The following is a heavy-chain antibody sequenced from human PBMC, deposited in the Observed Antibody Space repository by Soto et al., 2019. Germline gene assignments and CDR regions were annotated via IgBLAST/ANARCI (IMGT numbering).Heavy chain of an antibody. V-gene: IGHV4-39*02. CDR1: GGSINYHSYY. Sequence: SETLSLTCSVSGGSINYHSYYWGWIRQPPGKGLEWVGGIFYTGTTYYSPSLNDRVTISVDTSKNSFSLNLTSVTAADTAVYFCATLVVVAPVVNAWGQGXLVTVYS. J-gene: IGHJ5*02. CDR3: ATLVVVAPVVNA. D-gene: IGHD2-15*01. CDR2: IFYTGTT.